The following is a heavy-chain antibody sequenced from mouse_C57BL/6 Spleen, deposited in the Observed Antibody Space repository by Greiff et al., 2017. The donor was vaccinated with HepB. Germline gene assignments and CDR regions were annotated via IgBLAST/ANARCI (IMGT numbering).Heavy chain of an antibody. J-gene: IGHJ4*01. Sequence: EVKLMESVAELVRPGSSVKMSCKTSGYTFTSYGINWVKQRPGQGLEWIGYIYIRNGYTEYNEKFKGKATLTSDTSSSTAYMQLSSLTSEDSAIYFCARKDYDVNYAMDYWGQGTSVTVSS. CDR3: ARKDYDVNYAMDY. CDR2: IYIRNGYT. CDR1: GYTFTSYG. D-gene: IGHD2-4*01. V-gene: IGHV1-58*01.